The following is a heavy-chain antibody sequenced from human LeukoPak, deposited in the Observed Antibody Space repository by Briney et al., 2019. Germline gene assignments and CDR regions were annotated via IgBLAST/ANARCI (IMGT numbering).Heavy chain of an antibody. CDR2: INHSGST. Sequence: PSETLSLTCAVYGGSFSGYYWSWIRQPPGKGLEWIGEINHSGSTNYNPSLKSRVTISVDTSKNQFSLKLSSVTAADTAVSYCAREGGAPEGGLNYGGGEPLVTVSS. CDR3: AREGGAPEGGLNY. J-gene: IGHJ4*02. D-gene: IGHD3-16*01. V-gene: IGHV4-34*01. CDR1: GGSFSGYY.